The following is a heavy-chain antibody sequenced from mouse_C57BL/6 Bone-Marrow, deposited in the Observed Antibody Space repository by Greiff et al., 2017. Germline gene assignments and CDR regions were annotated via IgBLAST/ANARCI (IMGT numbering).Heavy chain of an antibody. Sequence: VQLQQSGPELVKPGASVKISCKASGYSFTDYNMNWVKQSNGKSLEWIGVFNPNYGTTSYNQKFKGKATLTVEQSSSTAYMQLSSLTSEDSAVYYCARRDDYDRTLAYWGQGTLVTVSA. V-gene: IGHV1-39*01. CDR2: FNPNYGTT. D-gene: IGHD2-4*01. J-gene: IGHJ3*01. CDR1: GYSFTDYN. CDR3: ARRDDYDRTLAY.